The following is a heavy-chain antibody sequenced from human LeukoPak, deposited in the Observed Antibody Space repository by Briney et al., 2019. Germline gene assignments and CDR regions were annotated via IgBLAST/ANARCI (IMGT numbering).Heavy chain of an antibody. D-gene: IGHD2-2*01. V-gene: IGHV3-30*18. CDR3: AKDQVVPAAMLPYGMDV. Sequence: PGGSLRLSCAASGFTFSSYGMHWVRQAPGKGLEWVAVISYDGSNKYYADSVKGRFTISRDNSKNTLYREMNSLRAEDTAVYYCAKDQVVPAAMLPYGMDVWGQGTTVTVSS. CDR1: GFTFSSYG. CDR2: ISYDGSNK. J-gene: IGHJ6*02.